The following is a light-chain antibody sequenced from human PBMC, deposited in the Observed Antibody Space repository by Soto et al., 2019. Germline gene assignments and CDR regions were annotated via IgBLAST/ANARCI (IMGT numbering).Light chain of an antibody. Sequence: EIVLTQSPATLSVSPGERATLSCRASQSVSSYLAWYQHRPGQAPRLLSSGASTMATGIPARFSGSGSGTEFTLSSVRQEDYDFELYRWDDNISPTFGGGTKVDIK. CDR3: DDNISPT. CDR1: QSVSSY. V-gene: IGKV3-11*01. CDR2: GAS. J-gene: IGKJ4*02.